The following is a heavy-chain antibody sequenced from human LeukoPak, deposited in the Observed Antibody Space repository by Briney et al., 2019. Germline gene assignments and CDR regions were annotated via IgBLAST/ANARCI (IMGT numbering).Heavy chain of an antibody. J-gene: IGHJ5*02. CDR1: GGSISGFY. CDR3: ARHTAEKYNWFDR. V-gene: IGHV4-59*08. CDR2: IHYSGST. D-gene: IGHD5-24*01. Sequence: SETLSLTCTVSGGSISGFYWSWIRQPPGKGLEWIGYIHYSGSTNYNPSLKGRVTISVDTSKNQFSLKLSSVTAADTAVYYCARHTAEKYNWFDRWGQGTLVIVSS.